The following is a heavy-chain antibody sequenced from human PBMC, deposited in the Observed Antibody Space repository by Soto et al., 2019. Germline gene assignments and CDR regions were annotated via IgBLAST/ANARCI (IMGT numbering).Heavy chain of an antibody. Sequence: GGSLRLSWAASGFTFSSYSMSWVRQAPAKGLEWVSAISGSGGSTYYADSVKGRFTISRDNSKNTLYLQMNSLRAEDTAVYYCAKEEQLVLELEDSYWGQGTLVTVSS. D-gene: IGHD6-13*01. CDR2: ISGSGGST. V-gene: IGHV3-23*01. J-gene: IGHJ4*02. CDR3: AKEEQLVLELEDSY. CDR1: GFTFSSYS.